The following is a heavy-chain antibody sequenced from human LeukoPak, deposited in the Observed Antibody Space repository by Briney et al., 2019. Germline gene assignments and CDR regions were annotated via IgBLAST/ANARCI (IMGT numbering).Heavy chain of an antibody. J-gene: IGHJ4*02. CDR3: AGGNDYVWGSYRPGFY. CDR2: ISSSGSPI. V-gene: IGHV3-48*03. D-gene: IGHD3-16*02. CDR1: GFSFSSYE. Sequence: PGGSLRLSCAASGFSFSSYEMNWVRQAPGKGLEWVSYISSSGSPIYYADSVKGRFTISRDNATNSLYLQMNSLRAEDTAVYYCAGGNDYVWGSYRPGFYWGQGTLVTVSS.